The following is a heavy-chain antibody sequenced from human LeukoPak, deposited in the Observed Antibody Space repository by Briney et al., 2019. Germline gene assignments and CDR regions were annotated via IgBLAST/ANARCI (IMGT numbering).Heavy chain of an antibody. CDR1: GFTFSNYE. Sequence: PGGSLRLSCAASGFTFSNYELNWVRQAPGKGLEWVSYISHSGRTIYSADSVKGRFTISRDNSKNTVYLQVNSLRDEDTAVYYCARDLEAANTYYFDYWGQGTMVTVSS. CDR3: ARDLEAANTYYFDY. V-gene: IGHV3-48*03. J-gene: IGHJ4*02. D-gene: IGHD6-13*01. CDR2: ISHSGRTI.